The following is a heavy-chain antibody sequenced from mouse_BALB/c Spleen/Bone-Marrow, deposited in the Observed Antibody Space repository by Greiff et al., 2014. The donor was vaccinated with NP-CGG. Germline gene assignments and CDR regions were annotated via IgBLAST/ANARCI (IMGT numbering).Heavy chain of an antibody. Sequence: VQLKESGAELVRSGASVKLSCTASGFNIKDYYMHWVKQRPEQGLEWIGWIDPENGDTEYAPKFQGKATTTADTSSNTAYLQLSSLTSEDTAVYYCNARGDYDFDYFDYWGQGTTLTVSS. CDR2: IDPENGDT. CDR3: NARGDYDFDYFDY. V-gene: IGHV14-4*02. D-gene: IGHD2-4*01. CDR1: GFNIKDYY. J-gene: IGHJ2*01.